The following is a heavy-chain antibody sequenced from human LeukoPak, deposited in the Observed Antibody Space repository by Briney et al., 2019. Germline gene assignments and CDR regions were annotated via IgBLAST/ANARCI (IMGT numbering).Heavy chain of an antibody. D-gene: IGHD6-25*01. CDR1: GGSIINYY. Sequence: WETLSLTCTVSGGSIINYYWSWIRQPPGQGLEWIGYVYYSGSTNHNPSLKSRVTISVDTSKNQLSLELSSVTAADTAVYYCARAGLPAVGRYDFDYWGRGTLVTVSA. J-gene: IGHJ4*02. V-gene: IGHV4-59*01. CDR2: VYYSGST. CDR3: ARAGLPAVGRYDFDY.